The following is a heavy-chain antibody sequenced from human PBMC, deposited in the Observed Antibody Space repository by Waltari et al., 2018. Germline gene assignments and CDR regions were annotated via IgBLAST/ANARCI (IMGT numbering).Heavy chain of an antibody. CDR3: ALLRVVSVFDPVDT. J-gene: IGHJ5*02. V-gene: IGHV3-74*01. Sequence: EVQLVESGGGLVQPGGSLRLSCAASGFTFVLYWVHWVRQVPGKGLVWVSRINGTSLTTNYADSVKGRFTISRDNAKSTLYLQMNSLTPEDTGVYYCALLRVVSVFDPVDTWGQGTLVTVSS. D-gene: IGHD2-15*01. CDR2: INGTSLTT. CDR1: GFTFVLYW.